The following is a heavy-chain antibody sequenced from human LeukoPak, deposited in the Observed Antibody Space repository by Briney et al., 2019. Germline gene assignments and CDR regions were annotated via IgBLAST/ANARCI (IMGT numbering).Heavy chain of an antibody. CDR2: IYYSGST. CDR3: ARHFGIAAADDY. J-gene: IGHJ4*02. CDR1: GGSISSSSYY. Sequence: SETLSLTCTVSGGSISSSSYYWGWIRQPPGKGLEWIGSIYYSGSTYYNPSLKSRVTISVDTSKNQFSLELSSVTAADTAVYYCARHFGIAAADDYWGQGTLVTVSS. D-gene: IGHD6-13*01. V-gene: IGHV4-39*01.